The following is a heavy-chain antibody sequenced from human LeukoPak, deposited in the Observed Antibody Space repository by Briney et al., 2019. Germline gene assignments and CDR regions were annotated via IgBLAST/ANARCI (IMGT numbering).Heavy chain of an antibody. CDR3: AKAGTGTNMIFDY. V-gene: IGHV3-74*01. D-gene: IGHD1-1*01. J-gene: IGHJ4*02. CDR2: ITNDGSST. Sequence: PGGSLRLSCAASGLTFSSHWMHWVRQAPGKGLVWVSRITNDGSSTTYADSVKGRFTISRDTSKNTLYLQMYSLRAEDTAVYYCAKAGTGTNMIFDYWGQGTLVTVSS. CDR1: GLTFSSHW.